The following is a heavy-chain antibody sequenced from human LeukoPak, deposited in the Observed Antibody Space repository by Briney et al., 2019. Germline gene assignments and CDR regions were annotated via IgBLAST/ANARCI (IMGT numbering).Heavy chain of an antibody. J-gene: IGHJ3*02. CDR1: GFTFSSYW. D-gene: IGHD4-23*01. Sequence: GGSLRLSCAASGFTFSSYWMHWVRQVPGKGLVWVSRIGTDGSSTTYADYVKGRFTISRDNAKNTLYLQMNSLRAEDTAVYYCARDEYGGNSNAFDIWGQGTLVTVSS. CDR3: ARDEYGGNSNAFDI. V-gene: IGHV3-74*01. CDR2: IGTDGSST.